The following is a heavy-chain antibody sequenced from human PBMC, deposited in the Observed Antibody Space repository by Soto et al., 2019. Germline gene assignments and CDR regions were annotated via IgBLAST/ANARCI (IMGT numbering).Heavy chain of an antibody. Sequence: QVQLVESGGGVVQPGRSLRLSCAASGFTFSSYGMHWVRQAPGKGLEWVAVIWYDGSNKYYADSVKGRFTISRDNSKNTLYLQMNSLRAEDTAVYYCARDRVALIVTYGMDVWGQGTTVTVSS. CDR3: ARDRVALIVTYGMDV. CDR1: GFTFSSYG. J-gene: IGHJ6*02. V-gene: IGHV3-33*01. CDR2: IWYDGSNK. D-gene: IGHD2-15*01.